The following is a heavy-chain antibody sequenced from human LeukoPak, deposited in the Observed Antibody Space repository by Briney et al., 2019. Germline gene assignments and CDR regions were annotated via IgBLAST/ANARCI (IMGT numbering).Heavy chain of an antibody. V-gene: IGHV3-23*01. CDR1: GFTFSSYA. Sequence: GGSLRLSCAASGFTFSSYAMSWVRQAPGKGLEWVSVISGSGGNTYYADSVKGRFTISRDNSKNTLYLQMNSLRAEDTAVYYCAKSQRNYYDSSGYYLDYWGQGTLVTVSS. D-gene: IGHD3-22*01. J-gene: IGHJ4*02. CDR2: ISGSGGNT. CDR3: AKSQRNYYDSSGYYLDY.